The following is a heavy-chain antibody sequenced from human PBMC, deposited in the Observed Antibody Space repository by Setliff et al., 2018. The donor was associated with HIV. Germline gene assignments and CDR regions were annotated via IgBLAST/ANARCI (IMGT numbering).Heavy chain of an antibody. CDR1: GFSFSFYE. Sequence: GGSLRLSCAASGFSFSFYEMNWVRQAQGKGLEWLSYISSSSGTILYVASVQGRFTISRDNAQNSLYLQTNSLRAEDTAVHYCARSHSDSRGYYYRGAAFDIWGLGTMVTV. V-gene: IGHV3-48*03. D-gene: IGHD3-22*01. CDR3: ARSHSDSRGYYYRGAAFDI. J-gene: IGHJ3*02. CDR2: ISSSSGTI.